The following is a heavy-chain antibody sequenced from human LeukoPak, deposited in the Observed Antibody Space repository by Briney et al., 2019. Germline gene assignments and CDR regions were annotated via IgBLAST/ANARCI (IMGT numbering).Heavy chain of an antibody. V-gene: IGHV3-21*01. CDR2: ISSSSSYI. D-gene: IGHD2-2*01. CDR3: AREPALYYFDY. CDR1: GFTFSSYS. J-gene: IGHJ4*02. Sequence: GGSLRLSCAASGFTFSSYSMNWVRQAPGKGLEWVSSISSSSSYIYYADSVKGRFTISRDNAKNSLYLQTNSLRAEDTTVYYCAREPALYYFDYWGQGTLVTVSS.